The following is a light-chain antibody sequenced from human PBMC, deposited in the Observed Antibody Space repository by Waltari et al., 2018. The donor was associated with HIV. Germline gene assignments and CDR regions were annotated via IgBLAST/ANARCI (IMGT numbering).Light chain of an antibody. J-gene: IGLJ2*01. CDR3: QSYDSRLSGFVI. V-gene: IGLV1-40*01. CDR1: SSNIGAGYD. Sequence: QSVLTQPPSVSGAPGQRVTISCTGSSSNIGAGYDVHWYQQLPGTAPKLLIYGNSNRPSGVPDGFSGSKSGTSASLAITGLQAEDEADYYCQSYDSRLSGFVIFGGGSKLTVL. CDR2: GNS.